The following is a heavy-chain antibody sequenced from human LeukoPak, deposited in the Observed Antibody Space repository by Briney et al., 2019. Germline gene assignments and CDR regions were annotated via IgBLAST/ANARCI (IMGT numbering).Heavy chain of an antibody. V-gene: IGHV4-59*12. CDR3: AREHGRAYCSGGSCYSWFDP. Sequence: SETLSLTCTVSGDSISRFYWYWIRQPPGKGLEWIGYIYYSGSTNYNPSLKSRVTISVDTSKNQFSLKLSSVTAADTAVYYCAREHGRAYCSGGSCYSWFDPWGQGTLVTVSS. D-gene: IGHD2-15*01. CDR2: IYYSGST. CDR1: GDSISRFY. J-gene: IGHJ5*02.